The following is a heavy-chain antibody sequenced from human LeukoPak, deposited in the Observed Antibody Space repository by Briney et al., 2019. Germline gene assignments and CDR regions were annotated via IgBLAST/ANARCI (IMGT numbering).Heavy chain of an antibody. CDR3: AHRYNRNSTWSY. CDR2: IYWNGDK. J-gene: IGHJ4*02. D-gene: IGHD1-14*01. CDR1: GFSLSTSGVG. Sequence: SGPTLVNPTQTLTLTCTFSGFSLSTSGVGVGWIRQPPGKALEWLALIYWNGDKRSSPSLKSRLTITKATSKNQVVLTMTNMDPVDTATYYCAHRYNRNSTWSYWGQGTLVTVSS. V-gene: IGHV2-5*01.